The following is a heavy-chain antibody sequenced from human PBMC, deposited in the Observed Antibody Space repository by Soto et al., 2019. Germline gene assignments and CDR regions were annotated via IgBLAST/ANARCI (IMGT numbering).Heavy chain of an antibody. J-gene: IGHJ6*02. D-gene: IGHD3-10*01. CDR1: W. CDR2: IYHSGST. Sequence: WWRWVRQPPGKGQEWIGEIYHSGSTNYNPSLKSRVNISVDKSKNQFSLKLSCLRSEDTAVYYCARERLVRFGESAYRMDVWGQGTTATVS. V-gene: IGHV4-4*02. CDR3: ARERLVRFGESAYRMDV.